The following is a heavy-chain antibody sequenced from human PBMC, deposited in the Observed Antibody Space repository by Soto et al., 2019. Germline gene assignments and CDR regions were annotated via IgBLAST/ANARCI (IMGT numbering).Heavy chain of an antibody. CDR1: GYTFTGYY. V-gene: IGHV1-2*04. J-gene: IGHJ6*02. Sequence: QVQLVQSGAEVKKPGASVKVSCKASGYTFTGYYMHWVRQAPGQGLEWMGWINPNSGGTNYAQKFQGWVTMTRDTSISTAYMELSRLRSDDTAVYYCARSIAVAGRYYYYGMDVWGQGTTVTVSS. CDR2: INPNSGGT. D-gene: IGHD6-19*01. CDR3: ARSIAVAGRYYYYGMDV.